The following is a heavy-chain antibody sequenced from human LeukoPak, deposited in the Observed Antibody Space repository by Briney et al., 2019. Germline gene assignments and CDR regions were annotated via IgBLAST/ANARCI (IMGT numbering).Heavy chain of an antibody. CDR2: ISGSGGST. CDR3: ARDRHLVQGFDY. Sequence: GGSLRLSCAASGFTFSNYGMSWVRQAPGKGLKWVSAISGSGGSTYYADSVKGRFTISRDNAKNSLYLQMNSLRAEDTAVYYCARDRHLVQGFDYWGQGTLVTVSS. CDR1: GFTFSNYG. D-gene: IGHD6-13*01. J-gene: IGHJ4*02. V-gene: IGHV3-23*01.